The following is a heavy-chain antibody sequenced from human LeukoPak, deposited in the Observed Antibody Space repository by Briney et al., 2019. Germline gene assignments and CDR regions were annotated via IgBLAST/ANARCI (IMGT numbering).Heavy chain of an antibody. D-gene: IGHD5-12*01. Sequence: GGSLRLSCAASGFTVSSNYMSWVRQAPGKGLEWVSVIYSGGSTYYADSVKGRFTISRDNSKNTLYLQMNSLRAEDTAVYYCASHPEGRGLRFRGDTYYMDVWGKGTTVTVSS. V-gene: IGHV3-53*01. J-gene: IGHJ6*03. CDR2: IYSGGST. CDR1: GFTVSSNY. CDR3: ASHPEGRGLRFRGDTYYMDV.